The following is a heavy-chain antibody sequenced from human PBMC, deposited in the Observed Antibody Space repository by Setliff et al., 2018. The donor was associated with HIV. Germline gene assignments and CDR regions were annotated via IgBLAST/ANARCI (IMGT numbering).Heavy chain of an antibody. J-gene: IGHJ4*02. CDR3: ARGRFHRLHRPYSGSGSLGIQYFDY. CDR1: DDSISSNY. CDR2: IYTGGRT. D-gene: IGHD3-10*01. V-gene: IGHV4-4*07. Sequence: SETLSLTCTVSDDSISSNYWSWIRQSAGRGLEWVGRIYTGGRTNYNPSLKGRVTMSVDTSKNQFSLNLSSVTAADTAVYYCARGRFHRLHRPYSGSGSLGIQYFDYRGQGTLVTVSS.